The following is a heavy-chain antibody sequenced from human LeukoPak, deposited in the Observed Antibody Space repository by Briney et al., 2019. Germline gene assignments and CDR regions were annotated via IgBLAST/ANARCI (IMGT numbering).Heavy chain of an antibody. J-gene: IGHJ4*02. D-gene: IGHD2-21*02. V-gene: IGHV3-23*01. Sequence: PGGSLRLSCAASGFTFSSYAMSWVRQAPGKGLEWVSAISGSGGSTYYADSVKGRFTISRDNAKNSLYLQMNSLRAEDTAVYYCARGGGVWGVGYFDYWGQGTLVTVSS. CDR2: ISGSGGST. CDR1: GFTFSSYA. CDR3: ARGGGVWGVGYFDY.